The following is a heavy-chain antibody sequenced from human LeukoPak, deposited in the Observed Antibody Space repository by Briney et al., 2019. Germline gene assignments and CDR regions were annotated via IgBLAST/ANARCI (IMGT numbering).Heavy chain of an antibody. CDR1: GGSISSYY. J-gene: IGHJ4*02. CDR3: ARAAGRGSTSGLDLDY. D-gene: IGHD2-2*01. Sequence: SETLSLTCIVSGGSISSYYWSWIRQPAGKGLEWIGRIHTSGSTNYNPSLKSRVTMSVDTSKNQFSLKLTSVTAADTAVYYCARAAGRGSTSGLDLDYWGQGTLVTVSS. V-gene: IGHV4-4*07. CDR2: IHTSGST.